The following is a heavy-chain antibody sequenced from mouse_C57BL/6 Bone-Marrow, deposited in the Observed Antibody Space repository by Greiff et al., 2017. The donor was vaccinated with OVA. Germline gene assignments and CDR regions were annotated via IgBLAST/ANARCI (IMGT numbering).Heavy chain of an antibody. V-gene: IGHV2-2*01. CDR3: ATFTTVVATDAY. CDR1: GFSLTSYG. CDR2: IWSGGST. D-gene: IGHD1-1*01. J-gene: IGHJ3*01. Sequence: VQLQQSGPGLVQPSQSLSITCTVSGFSLTSYGVHWVRQSPGKGLEWLGVIWSGGSTDYNAAFISRLSISKDNSKSQVFFKMNSLQADDTAIYYCATFTTVVATDAYWGQGTLVTVSA.